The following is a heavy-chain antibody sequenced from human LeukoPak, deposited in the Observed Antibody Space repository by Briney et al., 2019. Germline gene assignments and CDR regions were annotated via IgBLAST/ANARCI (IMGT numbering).Heavy chain of an antibody. V-gene: IGHV1-2*02. CDR1: GYTFTGYY. Sequence: ASVKVSCKASGYTFTGYYMHWVRQAPGQGLEWMGWINPNSGGTNYVQKFQGRVTMNRDTSISTAYMELSRLRSDDTAVYYCARDHYCSGGSCYWRFDYWGQGTLVTVSS. J-gene: IGHJ4*02. CDR3: ARDHYCSGGSCYWRFDY. CDR2: INPNSGGT. D-gene: IGHD2-15*01.